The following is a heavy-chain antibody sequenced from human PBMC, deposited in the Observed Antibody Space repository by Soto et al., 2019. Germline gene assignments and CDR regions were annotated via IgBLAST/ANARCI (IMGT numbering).Heavy chain of an antibody. CDR1: GFPFNSYT. CDR2: ISNTGVTT. V-gene: IGHV3-23*01. D-gene: IGHD1-1*01. J-gene: IGHJ6*02. CDR3: AKDKTGVRGGYYYYGVDV. Sequence: GGSLRLSCAASGFPFNSYTMNWVRQAPGKGLEWVSAISNTGVTTFYADSVRGRFTISRDNSKNTLYLQMNSLRAEDTAVYFCAKDKTGVRGGYYYYGVDVWGQGTTVTVS.